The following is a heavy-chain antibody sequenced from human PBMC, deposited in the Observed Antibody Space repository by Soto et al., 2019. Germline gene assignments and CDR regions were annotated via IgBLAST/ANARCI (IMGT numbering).Heavy chain of an antibody. D-gene: IGHD4-17*01. V-gene: IGHV3-33*01. CDR1: GFTFSNYG. CDR3: AREDYGDSHDY. Sequence: QVQLVESGGGVVQPGRSLRLSCAASGFTFSNYGMHWVRQAPGKGLEWVAVIWYDGSNKYYADSVKGRFTISRDNSKNTLYLPMNSLRAAATAVCYCAREDYGDSHDYWGQGTLVTVSS. CDR2: IWYDGSNK. J-gene: IGHJ4*02.